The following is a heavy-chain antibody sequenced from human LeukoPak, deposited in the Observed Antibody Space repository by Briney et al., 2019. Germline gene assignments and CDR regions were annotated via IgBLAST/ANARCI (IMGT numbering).Heavy chain of an antibody. CDR3: ARDEAYCGGDCYSRLQNYYGMDV. Sequence: SETLSLTCSVSSGTISTYYWSWIRQPPGKGLEWIGDINYSGSTNYNPSLKSRVTISIDMSNNQFSLKLSSVTAADTAVYYCARDEAYCGGDCYSRLQNYYGMDVWGQGTTVTVSS. D-gene: IGHD2-21*02. J-gene: IGHJ6*02. CDR1: SGTISTYY. V-gene: IGHV4-59*01. CDR2: INYSGST.